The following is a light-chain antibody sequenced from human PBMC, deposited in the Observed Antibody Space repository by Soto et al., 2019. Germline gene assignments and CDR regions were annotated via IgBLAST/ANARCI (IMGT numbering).Light chain of an antibody. Sequence: EIVMTQSPATLSVSPGERATLSCRASQSVSSNLAWYQQKPGQAPSLLISGASARATGVPARFSGSGSGTEFTLTISSLQSEDFAVYYCQERSNWPPITFGQGTRLEIK. CDR2: GAS. V-gene: IGKV3-15*01. CDR1: QSVSSN. J-gene: IGKJ5*01. CDR3: QERSNWPPIT.